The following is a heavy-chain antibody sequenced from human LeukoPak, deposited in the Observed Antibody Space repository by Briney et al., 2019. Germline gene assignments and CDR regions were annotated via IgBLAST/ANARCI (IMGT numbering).Heavy chain of an antibody. Sequence: GASVKVSCKASGYTFTSYAMHWARQAPGQRLEWMGWINAGNGNTKYSQEFQGRVTITRDTSASTAYMELSSLRSEDTAVYYCARLLYGDYDNWFDPWGQGTLVTVSS. CDR3: ARLLYGDYDNWFDP. CDR1: GYTFTSYA. V-gene: IGHV1-3*03. J-gene: IGHJ5*02. D-gene: IGHD4-17*01. CDR2: INAGNGNT.